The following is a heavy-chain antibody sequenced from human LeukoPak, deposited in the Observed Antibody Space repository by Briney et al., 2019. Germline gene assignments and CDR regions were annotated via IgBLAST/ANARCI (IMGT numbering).Heavy chain of an antibody. CDR3: ARKVSSSHLYYCYYGMDV. Sequence: ASVTVSFKSSGYTFTGYYMHWVRQAPGQGLEGMGWINPNSGGTNYAQKFQGRVTMTRDTSISTAYMELSRLRSDDTAVYYCARKVSSSHLYYCYYGMDVWGQGTTVTVSS. CDR2: INPNSGGT. V-gene: IGHV1-2*02. D-gene: IGHD6-13*01. J-gene: IGHJ6*02. CDR1: GYTFTGYY.